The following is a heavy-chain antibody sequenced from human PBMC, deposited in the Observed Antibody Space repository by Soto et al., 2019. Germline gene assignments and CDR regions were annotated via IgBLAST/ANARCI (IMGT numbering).Heavy chain of an antibody. V-gene: IGHV1-46*03. J-gene: IGHJ3*02. CDR2: IDPSGGTT. Sequence: ASVKVSCKASGYTFTSYYIHWVRQAPGQGLEWMGIIDPSGGTTNYAQKFQGRVTMTRDTSTSTVYMELSSLRSEDTAVYYCASQSVDTTMVQHDAFDIWGQGTMVTVSS. CDR1: GYTFTSYY. D-gene: IGHD5-18*01. CDR3: ASQSVDTTMVQHDAFDI.